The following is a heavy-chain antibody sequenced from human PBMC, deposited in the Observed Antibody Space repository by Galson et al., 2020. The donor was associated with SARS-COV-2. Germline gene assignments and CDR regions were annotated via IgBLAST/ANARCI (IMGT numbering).Heavy chain of an antibody. J-gene: IGHJ6*02. D-gene: IGHD2-2*01. CDR3: AKGSSTSSYGMDV. CDR1: GFTFDDYA. V-gene: IGHV3-9*01. CDR2: ISWNSGSI. Sequence: SLKISCAASGFTFDDYAMHWVRQAPGKGLEWVSGISWNSGSIGYADSVKGRFTISRDNAKNSLYLQMNSLRAEDTALYYCAKGSSTSSYGMDVWGQGTTVTVSS.